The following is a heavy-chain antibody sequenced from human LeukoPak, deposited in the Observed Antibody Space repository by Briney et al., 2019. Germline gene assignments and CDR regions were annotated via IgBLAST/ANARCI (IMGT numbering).Heavy chain of an antibody. CDR2: IHSNGHT. J-gene: IGHJ4*02. CDR3: AGTWIQLWQTGWYFDY. D-gene: IGHD5-18*01. V-gene: IGHV3-53*01. Sequence: GGSLRLSCAASGFSVSANYMTWVRQAPGKGLEPVSIIHSNGHTQYADSVRGRFTLSRDNSKNTLYLQMNSLRADDTAVYYCAGTWIQLWQTGWYFDYWGQGTLVTVSS. CDR1: GFSVSANY.